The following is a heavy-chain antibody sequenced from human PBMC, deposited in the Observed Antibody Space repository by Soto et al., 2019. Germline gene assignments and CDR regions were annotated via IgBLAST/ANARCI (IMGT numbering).Heavy chain of an antibody. V-gene: IGHV4-30-4*08. CDR3: ARVNGRLIVMEH. CDR2: IYYSGNT. Sequence: QESGPGLVKPSQTLSLTCTVSGGSMTRGDYYWSWIRQSPGKGLEWIGYIYYSGNTYHNPSLKSRVSISVDTSRNQFSLRLSSVTAADTAVYYCARVNGRLIVMEHWGQGTLVTVSS. CDR1: GGSMTRGDYY. D-gene: IGHD3-22*01. J-gene: IGHJ1*01.